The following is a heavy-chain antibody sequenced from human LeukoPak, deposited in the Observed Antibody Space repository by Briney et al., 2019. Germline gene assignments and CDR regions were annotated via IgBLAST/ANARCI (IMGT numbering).Heavy chain of an antibody. CDR3: ARGRGRLDN. V-gene: IGHV3-7*04. J-gene: IGHJ4*02. D-gene: IGHD6-25*01. Sequence: GGSLRLSCAFFGFTFNSNWMSWVRQAPGKGLEWVATMNQDGSDIYYVGAVKGRFTISRDNAKNSLFLQMNSLIDDDTALYYCARGRGRLDNWGQGTLVTVSS. CDR1: GFTFNSNW. CDR2: MNQDGSDI.